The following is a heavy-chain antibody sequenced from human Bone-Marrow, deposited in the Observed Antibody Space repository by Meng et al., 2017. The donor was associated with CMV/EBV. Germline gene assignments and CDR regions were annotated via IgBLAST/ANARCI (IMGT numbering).Heavy chain of an antibody. D-gene: IGHD3-3*01. J-gene: IGHJ4*02. V-gene: IGHV3-9*03. CDR3: AKDASRAYYDFWSGYSHFDY. CDR2: ISWNSGSI. Sequence: GGSLRLSCAASGFTFDDYAMHWVRQAPGKGLEWVSGISWNSGSIGYADSVKGRFTISRDNAKNSLYLQMNSLRAEDMALYYCAKDASRAYYDFWSGYSHFDYWGQGTLVTVSS. CDR1: GFTFDDYA.